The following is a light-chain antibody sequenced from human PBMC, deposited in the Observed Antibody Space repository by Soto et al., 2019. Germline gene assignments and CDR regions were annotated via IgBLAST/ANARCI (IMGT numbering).Light chain of an antibody. CDR2: EVT. CDR1: RSDVGAYNY. Sequence: QSALTQPASVSGSPGQSIAISCTGTRSDVGAYNYVSWYQQHPGKAPKLMISEVTNRPSGVSDRFSGSKSGNTASLTISGLQAEDEADYYCSSYAGSSTSVFGGGTKVTVL. V-gene: IGLV2-14*01. J-gene: IGLJ3*02. CDR3: SSYAGSSTSV.